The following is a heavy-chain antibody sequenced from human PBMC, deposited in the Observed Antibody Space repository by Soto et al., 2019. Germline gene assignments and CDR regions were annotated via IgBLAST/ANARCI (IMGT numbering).Heavy chain of an antibody. Sequence: XXSLRLSCVASGFSFSGYAMRWVHQAPGKGLVWVSSMTATGVSIYYADSVRGRFTISRDNSKNTLYLQMSSLRAEDTARYYCAKDSIPYSSSYDLDHWGRGALVTVSS. V-gene: IGHV3-23*01. D-gene: IGHD6-6*01. J-gene: IGHJ4*02. CDR1: GFSFSGYA. CDR2: MTATGVSI. CDR3: AKDSIPYSSSYDLDH.